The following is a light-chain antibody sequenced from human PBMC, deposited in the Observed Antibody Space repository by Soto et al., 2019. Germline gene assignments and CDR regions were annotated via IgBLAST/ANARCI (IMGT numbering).Light chain of an antibody. CDR2: WAS. CDR3: QQYYSTPLT. V-gene: IGKV4-1*01. J-gene: IGKJ4*01. CDR1: QSVLYTSNNKNY. Sequence: DIVMTQSPNSLAVSLGERATLNCKSSQSVLYTSNNKNYLAWYQQKPRQPPKLLIYWASTRESGVPDRFSGSGSGTDFTLTISSLQAEDVAVYYCQQYYSTPLTFGRGTKVEIK.